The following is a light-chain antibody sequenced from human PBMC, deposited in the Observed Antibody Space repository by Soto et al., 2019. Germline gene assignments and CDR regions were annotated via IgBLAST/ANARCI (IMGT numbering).Light chain of an antibody. Sequence: EIVMTHSPATLSVSPRERATLSCRASQSVASNLAWYQQKPGQAPRLLIYVASTRATGIPARFSGSGSGTEFTLTISSLQSEDFAVYYCQQYNNWPRTFGQGTKVDIK. CDR3: QQYNNWPRT. J-gene: IGKJ1*01. CDR2: VAS. V-gene: IGKV3-15*01. CDR1: QSVASN.